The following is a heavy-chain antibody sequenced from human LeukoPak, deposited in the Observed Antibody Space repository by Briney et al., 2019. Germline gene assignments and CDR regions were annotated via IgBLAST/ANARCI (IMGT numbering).Heavy chain of an antibody. J-gene: IGHJ4*02. CDR3: ARGSSNCFDY. CDR2: ISTSSSYI. CDR1: GFTFSSYS. D-gene: IGHD6-13*01. Sequence: GGSLRLSCAASGFTFSSYSMNWVRQAPGKGLEWVSSISTSSSYIYSADYADSVKGRFTISRDNAKNSLYLQMNSLRAEDTAVYYCARGSSNCFDYWGQGTLVTVSS. V-gene: IGHV3-21*01.